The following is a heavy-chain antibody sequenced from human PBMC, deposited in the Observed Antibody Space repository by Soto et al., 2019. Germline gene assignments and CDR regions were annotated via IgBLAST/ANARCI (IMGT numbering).Heavy chain of an antibody. J-gene: IGHJ6*02. CDR1: GYSVSAYF. CDR2: INPKSAAT. CDR3: ARIKWGLDYYNGMDV. Sequence: QVQLVQSGAEVKKSGASVKVSCKASGYSVSAYFIQWVRQAPGQGLEWVAWINPKSAATNYAKKFQGRFSLPWDTAFSTAYMELTRLRPDDTAVYYCARIKWGLDYYNGMDVWGQGTTVIVSS. D-gene: IGHD1-26*01. V-gene: IGHV1-2*02.